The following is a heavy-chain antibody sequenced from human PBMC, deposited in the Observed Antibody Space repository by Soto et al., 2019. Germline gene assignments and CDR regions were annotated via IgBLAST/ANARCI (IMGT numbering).Heavy chain of an antibody. V-gene: IGHV4-4*02. J-gene: IGHJ6*02. Sequence: AETLSPTCAVSGDSISNSKWWTWVRQTPGKGLEWIGKIDHNGITNYNPSLESRVTILKDNSKNQLSLKLSSVTGADSAVYYCVRLNRDYYYYGMDVWGQGATVPVSS. CDR3: VRLNRDYYYYGMDV. CDR1: GDSISNSKW. CDR2: IDHNGIT.